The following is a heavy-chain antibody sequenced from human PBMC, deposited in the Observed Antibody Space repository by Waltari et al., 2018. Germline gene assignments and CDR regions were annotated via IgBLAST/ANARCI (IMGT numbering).Heavy chain of an antibody. CDR1: GYSISSGYY. D-gene: IGHD2-2*01. J-gene: IGHJ5*02. V-gene: IGHV4-38-2*01. CDR3: ARDSGGDIVVVPAALDP. CDR2: IDHSGST. Sequence: QVQLQESGPGLVKPSETLSLTCAVSGYSISSGYYWGWIRQPPGKRLEWIGSIDHSGSTYYNPSLKSRVTISVDTSKNQFSLKLSSVTAADTAVYYCARDSGGDIVVVPAALDPWGQGTLVTVSS.